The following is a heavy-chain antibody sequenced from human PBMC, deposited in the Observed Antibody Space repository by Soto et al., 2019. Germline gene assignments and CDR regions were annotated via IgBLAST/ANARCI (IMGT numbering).Heavy chain of an antibody. CDR2: INHSGST. CDR3: ARLNYDYVGHPYFDY. CDR1: GGSFSGYY. Sequence: SETLSLTCAVYGGSFSGYYWSWIRQPPGKGLEWIGEINHSGSTNYNPSLKSRVTISVDTSKNQFSLKLSSVTAADTAVYYCARLNYDYVGHPYFDYWGQGTLVTVSS. J-gene: IGHJ4*02. D-gene: IGHD3-16*01. V-gene: IGHV4-34*01.